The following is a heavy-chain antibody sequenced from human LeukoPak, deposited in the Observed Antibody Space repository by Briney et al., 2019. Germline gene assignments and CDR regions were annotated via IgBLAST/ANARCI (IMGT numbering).Heavy chain of an antibody. J-gene: IGHJ5*02. CDR2: ISHSGST. Sequence: SETLSLTCAVYGGSFSGYYWSWIRQPPGKGLEWIGEISHSGSTNYNPSLKSRVTISVDTSKNQFSLKLSSVTAADTAVYYCARDSSSWYGGWFDPWGQGTLVTVSS. V-gene: IGHV4-34*01. CDR1: GGSFSGYY. CDR3: ARDSSSWYGGWFDP. D-gene: IGHD6-13*01.